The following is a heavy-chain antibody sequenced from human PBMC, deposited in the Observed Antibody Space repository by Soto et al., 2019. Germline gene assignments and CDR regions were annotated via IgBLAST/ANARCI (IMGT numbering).Heavy chain of an antibody. Sequence: SETLSLTCTVSGGSISSGGYDWSWIRQHPGKGLEWIGYIYYSGSTYYNPSLKSRVTISVDTSKNQFSLKLSSVTAADTAVYYCARDSVAVAGYRPSYYGMDVWGQGTTVTVSS. CDR2: IYYSGST. J-gene: IGHJ6*02. CDR3: ARDSVAVAGYRPSYYGMDV. CDR1: GGSISSGGYD. D-gene: IGHD6-19*01. V-gene: IGHV4-31*03.